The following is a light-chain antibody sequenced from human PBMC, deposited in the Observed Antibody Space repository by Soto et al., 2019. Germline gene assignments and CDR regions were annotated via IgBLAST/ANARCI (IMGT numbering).Light chain of an antibody. V-gene: IGKV1-5*01. CDR1: QSITNR. CDR3: QHYGGMWT. J-gene: IGKJ1*01. CDR2: DAS. Sequence: IHMTRSPCTLSASVGDRVTITCRASQSITNRLAWYQQKPGKAPKVLIYDASSLESGVPSRFSGSGYGTEFILTISSLQPDDFATYYCQHYGGMWTVGQGTKVDSK.